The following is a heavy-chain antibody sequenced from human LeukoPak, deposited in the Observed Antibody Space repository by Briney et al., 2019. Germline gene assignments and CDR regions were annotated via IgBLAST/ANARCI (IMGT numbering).Heavy chain of an antibody. CDR3: ARTGPYYYYYYMDV. D-gene: IGHD7-27*01. CDR1: GGSFSGYY. V-gene: IGHV4-34*01. Sequence: PSETLSLTCAVYGGSFSGYYWSWIRQPPGKGLEWIGEINHSGSTNYNPSLKSQVTVSVDTSKNQFSLKLSSVTAADTAVYYCARTGPYYYYYYMDVWGKGTRSPSP. CDR2: INHSGST. J-gene: IGHJ6*03.